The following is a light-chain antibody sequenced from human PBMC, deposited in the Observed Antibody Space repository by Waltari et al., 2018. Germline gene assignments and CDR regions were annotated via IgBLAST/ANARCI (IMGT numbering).Light chain of an antibody. J-gene: IGKJ1*01. Sequence: EIQMTQSPSSLSASVGDRVTITCRASQNIHNFVAWYQQKPGKVPELLIYAASSLQLGVPSRFSGSGSGTEFTLTISSLQTDDVATYYCQKYNSVPQPFGQGTKVEIK. V-gene: IGKV1-27*01. CDR1: QNIHNF. CDR2: AAS. CDR3: QKYNSVPQP.